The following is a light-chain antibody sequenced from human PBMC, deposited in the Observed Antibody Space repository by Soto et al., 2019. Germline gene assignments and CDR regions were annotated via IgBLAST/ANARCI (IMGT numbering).Light chain of an antibody. V-gene: IGKV3-15*01. Sequence: EILMTQSPATLCLSPGERGTLSCRASQSVSSNLAWYQQKPGQAPRLLIYGASTRATGIPARFSGSGSGTEFTLTISSLQSEDFAVYYCQQYNNGTPITFGQGTRLEIK. CDR2: GAS. CDR3: QQYNNGTPIT. CDR1: QSVSSN. J-gene: IGKJ5*01.